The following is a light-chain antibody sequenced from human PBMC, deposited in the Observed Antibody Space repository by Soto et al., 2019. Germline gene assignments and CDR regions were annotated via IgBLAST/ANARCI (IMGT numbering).Light chain of an antibody. V-gene: IGKV3-20*01. Sequence: EIVLTQSPGTLSLSPGERATLSCRASQSVSSSYLAWYQQKPGRAPRLLIYVASSRATGIPDRFSGSGSGTDFTLTISRLEPEDFAVYYCQQYSSWPFTFGPGTKVAIE. CDR3: QQYSSWPFT. CDR1: QSVSSSY. J-gene: IGKJ3*01. CDR2: VAS.